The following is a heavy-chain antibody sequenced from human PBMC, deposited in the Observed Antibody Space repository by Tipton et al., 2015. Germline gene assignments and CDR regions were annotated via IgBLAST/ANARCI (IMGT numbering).Heavy chain of an antibody. CDR2: LYYGGST. J-gene: IGHJ6*02. CDR3: ARQGRRYCSGGSCLYYYYYAMDV. CDR1: GASISSSSYF. Sequence: TLSLTCTVSGASISSSSYFWGWIRQSPGKGLEWIGSLYYGGSTYYNPSLTSRVTISVDTSKNQFSLKLSSVTAADTAVYYCARQGRRYCSGGSCLYYYYYAMDVWGQGTTVTVSS. D-gene: IGHD2-15*01. V-gene: IGHV4-39*01.